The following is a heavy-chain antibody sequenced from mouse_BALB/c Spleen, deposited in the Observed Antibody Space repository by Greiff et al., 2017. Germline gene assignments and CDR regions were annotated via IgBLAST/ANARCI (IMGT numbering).Heavy chain of an antibody. CDR3: ARSLGRAMDY. D-gene: IGHD4-1*01. Sequence: EVMLVESGGGLVKPGGSLKLSCAASGFTFSSFGMHWVRQAPEKGLEWVAYISSGSSTIYYADTVKGRFTISRDNPKNTLFLQMTSLRSEDTAMYYCARSLGRAMDYWGQGTSVTVSS. CDR2: ISSGSSTI. J-gene: IGHJ4*01. CDR1: GFTFSSFG. V-gene: IGHV5-17*02.